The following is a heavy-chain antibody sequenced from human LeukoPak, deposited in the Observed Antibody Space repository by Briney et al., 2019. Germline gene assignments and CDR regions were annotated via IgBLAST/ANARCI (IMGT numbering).Heavy chain of an antibody. J-gene: IGHJ4*02. V-gene: IGHV1-2*02. CDR2: INPNSGGT. Sequence: ASVKVSCKASGYTFTDYYMHWLRQAPGQGLEWMGWINPNSGGTNYAQKLQGRVTMTTDTSTSTAYMELRSLRSDDTAVYYCARDLSKSTSRPQNFDYWGQGTLVTVSS. D-gene: IGHD2-2*01. CDR3: ARDLSKSTSRPQNFDY. CDR1: GYTFTDYY.